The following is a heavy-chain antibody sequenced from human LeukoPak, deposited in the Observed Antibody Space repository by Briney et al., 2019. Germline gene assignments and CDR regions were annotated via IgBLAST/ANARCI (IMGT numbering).Heavy chain of an antibody. D-gene: IGHD5-18*01. J-gene: IGHJ4*02. Sequence: PSETLSLTCTVSGGSISSYYWSWIRQPPGKGLEWVSAISGSGGSTYYADSVKGRFTISRDNSKNTLYLQMNSLRAEDTAVYYCAKARDTAMGGYFDYWGQGTLVTVSS. V-gene: IGHV3-23*01. CDR1: GGSISSYY. CDR2: ISGSGGST. CDR3: AKARDTAMGGYFDY.